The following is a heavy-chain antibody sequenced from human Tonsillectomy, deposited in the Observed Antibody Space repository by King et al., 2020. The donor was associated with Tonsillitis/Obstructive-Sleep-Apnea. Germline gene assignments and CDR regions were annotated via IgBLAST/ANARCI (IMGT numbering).Heavy chain of an antibody. CDR2: INHSGST. J-gene: IGHJ6*03. V-gene: IGHV4-34*01. Sequence: VQLQQWGAGLLKPSETLSLTCAVYGGSFSGYYWSWIRQPPGKGLEWIGEINHSGSTNYNPSLKSRVTISVDTSKNQFSLKLSSVTAADTAVYYCAGGVPAAIHDYYYYYMDVWGQGTTVTVSS. CDR3: AGGVPAAIHDYYYYYMDV. CDR1: GGSFSGYY. D-gene: IGHD2-2*02.